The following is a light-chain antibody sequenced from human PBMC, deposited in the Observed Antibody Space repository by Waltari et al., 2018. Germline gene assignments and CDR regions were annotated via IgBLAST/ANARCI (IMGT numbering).Light chain of an antibody. V-gene: IGKV4-1*01. CDR2: WAS. CDR3: QQYYSLPWA. Sequence: DIVMTQSPDSLAGSLGERATINCKSSQSVLFNFNNKNYLGWYQHKPGRPPKPLIYWASTRESGVPDRFSGSGSGTDFNLTISSLQAEDVAVYYCQQYYSLPWAFGQGTKVEIK. J-gene: IGKJ1*01. CDR1: QSVLFNFNNKNY.